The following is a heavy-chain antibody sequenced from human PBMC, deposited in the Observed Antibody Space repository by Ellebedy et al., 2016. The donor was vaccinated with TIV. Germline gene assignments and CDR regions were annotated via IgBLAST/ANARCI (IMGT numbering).Heavy chain of an antibody. CDR2: IGTAGDT. CDR3: VRGSLPGGYTGYDYFHSYYMDV. J-gene: IGHJ6*03. V-gene: IGHV3-13*01. Sequence: GESLKISXAASGFTFSSYDMHWVRQVKGRGLEWVSGIGTAGDTYYPGSVRGRFIISRENAKRSLNLQMNSLSAGDTAIYYCVRGSLPGGYTGYDYFHSYYMDVWGRGTTVTVSS. D-gene: IGHD5-12*01. CDR1: GFTFSSYD.